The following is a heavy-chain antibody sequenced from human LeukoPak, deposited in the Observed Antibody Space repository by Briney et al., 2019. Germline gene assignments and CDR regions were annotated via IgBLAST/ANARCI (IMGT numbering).Heavy chain of an antibody. J-gene: IGHJ4*02. CDR1: GYTFTSYA. D-gene: IGHD3-10*01. CDR3: ARSGSGSYFKAPNDY. Sequence: GASVKVSCTASGYTFTSYAMHWVRQAPGQRLEWMGWINAGNGNTKYSQKFQGRVTITRDTSASTAYMELSSLRSEDTAVYYCARSGSGSYFKAPNDYWGQGTLVTVSS. V-gene: IGHV1-3*01. CDR2: INAGNGNT.